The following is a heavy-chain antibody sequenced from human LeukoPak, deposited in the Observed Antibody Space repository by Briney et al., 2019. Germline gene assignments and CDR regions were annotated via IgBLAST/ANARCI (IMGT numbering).Heavy chain of an antibody. Sequence: GESLKISCKGSGYSFTSYWIAWVRQMPGEGLEWMGVIYPGDSDTTYSPSFQGQVTISADKSISNAYLQWSSLRASDTAMYYCARQWGRGSGSYLGYWGQGTLVTVSS. V-gene: IGHV5-51*01. CDR1: GYSFTSYW. D-gene: IGHD3-10*01. CDR3: ARQWGRGSGSYLGY. CDR2: IYPGDSDT. J-gene: IGHJ4*02.